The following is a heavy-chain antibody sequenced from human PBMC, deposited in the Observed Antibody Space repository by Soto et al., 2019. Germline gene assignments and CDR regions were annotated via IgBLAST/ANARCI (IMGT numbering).Heavy chain of an antibody. D-gene: IGHD2-2*02. CDR1: GFTFSSYA. CDR2: ISGSGGST. Sequence: GGSLRLSCAASGFTFSSYAMSWVRQAPGKGLEWVSAISGSGGSTYYADSVKGRFTISRDNSKNTLYLQMNSLRAEDTAVYYCAKGYTEFYYYYGMDVWGQGTTVTVSS. CDR3: AKGYTEFYYYYGMDV. V-gene: IGHV3-23*01. J-gene: IGHJ6*02.